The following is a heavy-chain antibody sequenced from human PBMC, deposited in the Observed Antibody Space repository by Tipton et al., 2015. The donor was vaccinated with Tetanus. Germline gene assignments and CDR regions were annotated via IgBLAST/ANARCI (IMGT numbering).Heavy chain of an antibody. CDR2: ISGHSTYI. Sequence: GSLRLSCQGSGFNFGDFNMNWIRQTPGKGLQWVSSISGHSTYIHYAESVRGRFSVPRDNAENSLYLQMNSLTADDTAVYYCVRGSSQWRGIDYWGQGTLVTVSS. CDR3: VRGSSQWRGIDY. CDR1: GFNFGDFN. J-gene: IGHJ4*02. D-gene: IGHD6-19*01. V-gene: IGHV3-21*01.